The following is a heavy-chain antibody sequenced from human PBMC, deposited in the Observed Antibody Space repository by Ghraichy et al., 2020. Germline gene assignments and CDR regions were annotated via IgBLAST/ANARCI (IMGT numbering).Heavy chain of an antibody. D-gene: IGHD2-2*01. CDR2: INHSGST. J-gene: IGHJ5*02. Sequence: SQTLSLTCAVYGGSFSGYYWSWIRQPPGKGLEWIGEINHSGSTNYNPSLKSRVTISVDTSKNQFSLKLSSVTAADTAVYYCARGRRYCSSTSCYAPNWFDPWGQGTLVTVSS. CDR3: ARGRRYCSSTSCYAPNWFDP. CDR1: GGSFSGYY. V-gene: IGHV4-34*01.